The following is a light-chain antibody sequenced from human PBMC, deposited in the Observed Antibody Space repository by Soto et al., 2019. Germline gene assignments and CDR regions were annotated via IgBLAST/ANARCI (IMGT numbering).Light chain of an antibody. CDR2: EAS. Sequence: DLQMTQSPSTLSGSVGDRVTITCRASQTISSWLAWYQQKPGKAPKLLIYEASTLKSGVPSRFSGSGSGTELTITISSLQPDDFETYYCQHYNSYSEAFGQGTKVDIK. V-gene: IGKV1-5*03. J-gene: IGKJ1*01. CDR3: QHYNSYSEA. CDR1: QTISSW.